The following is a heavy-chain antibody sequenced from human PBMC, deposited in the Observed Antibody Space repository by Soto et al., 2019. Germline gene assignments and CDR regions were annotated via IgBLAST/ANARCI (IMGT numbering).Heavy chain of an antibody. J-gene: IGHJ4*02. V-gene: IGHV3-21*01. Sequence: GGSLRLSCAASGFTFSSYSMNWVRQAPGKGLEWVSSISSSSSYIYYADSVKGRFTISRDNAKNSLYLQMNSLRAEDTAVYYCARGLYYDFWSGYFTPLTIDYWGQGTLVTVSS. CDR3: ARGLYYDFWSGYFTPLTIDY. CDR1: GFTFSSYS. D-gene: IGHD3-3*01. CDR2: ISSSSSYI.